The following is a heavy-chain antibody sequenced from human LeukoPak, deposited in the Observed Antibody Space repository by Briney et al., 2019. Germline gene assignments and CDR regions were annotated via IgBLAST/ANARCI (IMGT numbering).Heavy chain of an antibody. CDR1: GGSISSSSYY. D-gene: IGHD1-26*01. J-gene: IGHJ4*02. CDR3: ARVPVGSYSFDY. CDR2: INTDGSTT. Sequence: PSETLSLTCTVSGGSISSSSYYWGWIRQPPGKGLVWVSRINTDGSTTSYVDSVKGRFTISRDNTKNTLYLHMNSLRAEDTAVYYCARVPVGSYSFDYWGQGTLVTVSS. V-gene: IGHV3-74*01.